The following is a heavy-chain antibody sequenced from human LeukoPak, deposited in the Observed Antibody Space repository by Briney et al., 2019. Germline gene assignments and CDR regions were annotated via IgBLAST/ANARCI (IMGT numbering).Heavy chain of an antibody. D-gene: IGHD5-18*01. CDR3: AKGPSDTAVATAFDY. CDR1: GFTFSSYG. CDR2: IWYDGSNK. J-gene: IGHJ4*02. Sequence: PGGSLRLSCAASGFTFSSYGMYWVRQAPGKGLEWVAVIWYDGSNKYYVDSVKGRFTISRDNSKNTLYLQMNSLRAEGTAVYYCAKGPSDTAVATAFDYWGQGTLVTVSS. V-gene: IGHV3-33*06.